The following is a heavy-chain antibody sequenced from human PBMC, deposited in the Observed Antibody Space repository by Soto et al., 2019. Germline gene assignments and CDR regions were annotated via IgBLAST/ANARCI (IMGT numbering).Heavy chain of an antibody. V-gene: IGHV1-18*04. CDR3: ARVDTAMVRLDY. CDR1: GYTFTSYG. Sequence: ASVKVSCKASGYTFTSYGISWVRQAPGQGLEWMGWISAYNGNTNYAQKLQGRVTMTTDTSTSTAYMELRSLRSGDTAVYYCARVDTAMVRLDYWGQGTLVTVSS. D-gene: IGHD5-18*01. J-gene: IGHJ4*02. CDR2: ISAYNGNT.